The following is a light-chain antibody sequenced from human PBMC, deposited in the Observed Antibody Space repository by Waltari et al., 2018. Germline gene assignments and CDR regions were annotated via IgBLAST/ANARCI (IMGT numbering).Light chain of an antibody. J-gene: IGLJ3*02. CDR1: SSDVGNYNL. CDR2: DDN. V-gene: IGLV2-23*01. Sequence: QSALTQPASVSGSPGQSITISCTGTSSDVGNYNLVSWYQQDPGKAPTVMIYDDNRRPSGVSDRFSGSKSGNTASLTISGVQAEDEADYFCCSYAGSYTWVFGGGTKLTVL. CDR3: CSYAGSYTWV.